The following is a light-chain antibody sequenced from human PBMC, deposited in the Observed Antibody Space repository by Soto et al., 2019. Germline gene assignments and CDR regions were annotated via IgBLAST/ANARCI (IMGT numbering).Light chain of an antibody. CDR1: ESVHSN. Sequence: EMVITQSPATLSVSPGERVTLSCMASESVHSNLAWYHQKPGQGPSLLIYYAYTRVTRVPDRFSGSESGTEVTLFISSLESEDFGVYYCQEYSNSPPTFGQGNKVEI. J-gene: IGKJ1*01. CDR3: QEYSNSPPT. V-gene: IGKV3-15*01. CDR2: YAY.